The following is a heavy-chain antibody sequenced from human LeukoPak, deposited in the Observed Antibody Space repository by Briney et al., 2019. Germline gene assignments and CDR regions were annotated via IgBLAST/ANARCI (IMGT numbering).Heavy chain of an antibody. J-gene: IGHJ4*02. CDR3: ARDPGWPMITFGGVIAFDY. CDR2: INPNSGGT. V-gene: IGHV1-2*02. Sequence: ASVKVSCKASGYTFTRYYMHWVRQAPGQGLEWMGWINPNSGGTNYAQKLQGRVTMTTDTSTSTAYMELRSLRSDDTAVYYCARDPGWPMITFGGVIAFDYWGQGTLVTVSS. CDR1: GYTFTRYY. D-gene: IGHD3-16*02.